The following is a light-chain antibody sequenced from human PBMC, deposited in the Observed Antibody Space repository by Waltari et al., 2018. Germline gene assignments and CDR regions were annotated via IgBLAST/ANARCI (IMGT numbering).Light chain of an antibody. J-gene: IGLJ3*02. CDR2: NNN. CDR3: ATWDDSLKGVV. Sequence: QSVLTQPPSASETPGQRVTIPCRGSNSNIGRTTVHWYQQLPGTAPKLLIYNNNRRPSGVPDRVSGSKSGTSASLAISGLQSEDEADYFCATWDDSLKGVVFGGGTKLTVL. V-gene: IGLV1-44*01. CDR1: NSNIGRTT.